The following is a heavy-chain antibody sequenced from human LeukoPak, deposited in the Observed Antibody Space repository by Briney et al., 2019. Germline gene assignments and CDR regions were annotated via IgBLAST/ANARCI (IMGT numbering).Heavy chain of an antibody. CDR1: GGSISSYY. CDR2: IYYSGST. D-gene: IGHD6-19*01. V-gene: IGHV4-59*08. CDR3: ARLGVAGQLDY. J-gene: IGHJ4*02. Sequence: PSETLSLTCTVSGGSISSYYWSWIRQPPGKRLEWIGYIYYSGSTNYNPSLKSRVAISVDTSKNQFSLKLSSVTAADTAVYYCARLGVAGQLDYWGQGTLVTVSS.